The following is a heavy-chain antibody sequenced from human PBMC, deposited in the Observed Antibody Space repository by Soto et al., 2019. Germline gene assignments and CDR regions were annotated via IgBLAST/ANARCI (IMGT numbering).Heavy chain of an antibody. D-gene: IGHD2-15*01. CDR2: IYHSGST. CDR3: ARDLKEYCSDGKCNWFDP. Sequence: SETLSLTCAVAGGSISSGGYSLSWLRQPPGKGLEWIGYIYHSGSTYYNPSLKSRVTISFDASKNQISLQVRSATAADAAVYYCARDLKEYCSDGKCNWFDPWGQGTLVTVSS. J-gene: IGHJ5*02. CDR1: GGSISSGGYS. V-gene: IGHV4-30-2*01.